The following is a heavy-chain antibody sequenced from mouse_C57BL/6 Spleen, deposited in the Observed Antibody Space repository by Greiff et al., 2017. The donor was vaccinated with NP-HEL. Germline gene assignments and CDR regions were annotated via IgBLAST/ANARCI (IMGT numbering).Heavy chain of an antibody. J-gene: IGHJ2*01. V-gene: IGHV1-80*01. CDR2: IYPGDGDT. Sequence: QVQLQHSGAELVKPGASVKISCKASGYAFSSYWMNWVKQRPGKGLEWIGQIYPGDGDTNYNGKFKGKATLTADKSSSTAYMQLSSLTSEDSAVYFCARERKYDYEGYYFDYWGQGTTLTVSS. CDR1: GYAFSSYW. D-gene: IGHD2-4*01. CDR3: ARERKYDYEGYYFDY.